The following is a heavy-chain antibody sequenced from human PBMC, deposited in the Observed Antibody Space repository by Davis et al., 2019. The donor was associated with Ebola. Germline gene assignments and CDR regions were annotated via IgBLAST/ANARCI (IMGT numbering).Heavy chain of an antibody. CDR3: ARDRGYCSGGSCYMYYFDY. J-gene: IGHJ4*02. D-gene: IGHD2-15*01. CDR2: ISYDGSNK. CDR1: GYTFTGYY. Sequence: SCKASGYTFTGYYMHWVRQAPGKGLEWVAIISYDGSNKYYADSVKGRFTISRDNSKNTLYLQMNNLRADDTAVYYCARDRGYCSGGSCYMYYFDYWGQGTLVTVSS. V-gene: IGHV3-30*03.